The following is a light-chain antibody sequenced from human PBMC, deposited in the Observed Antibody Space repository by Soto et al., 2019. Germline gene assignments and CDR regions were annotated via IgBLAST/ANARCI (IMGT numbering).Light chain of an antibody. CDR3: QQYNSYS. CDR1: QSISSW. Sequence: DIQMTQSPSTLSASVGDRVTITCRASQSISSWLAWYQQKPGKAPKLLIYKASILESGVPSRFSGSGSGTEFTLTISSLQPDDFATYYCQQYNSYSFGQGTKLEIK. CDR2: KAS. J-gene: IGKJ2*01. V-gene: IGKV1-5*03.